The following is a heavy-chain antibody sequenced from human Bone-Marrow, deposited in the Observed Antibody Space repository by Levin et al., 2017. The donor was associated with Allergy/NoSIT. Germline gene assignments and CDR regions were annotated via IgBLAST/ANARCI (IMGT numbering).Heavy chain of an antibody. CDR2: IYYSGTT. Sequence: MASETLSLTCTVSGGSISTYYWTWIRQPPGRGLQWIGYIYYSGTTDYNPSLKSRVTISVDTSKNQFSLKLNSVTAADTAVYYCARVGRLTVYSIDYYALDVWGQGTPVTVSS. CDR3: ARVGRLTVYSIDYYALDV. V-gene: IGHV4-59*01. J-gene: IGHJ6*02. CDR1: GGSISTYY. D-gene: IGHD2-8*01.